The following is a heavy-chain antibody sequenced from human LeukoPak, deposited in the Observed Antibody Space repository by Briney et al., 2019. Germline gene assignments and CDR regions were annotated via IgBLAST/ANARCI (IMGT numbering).Heavy chain of an antibody. CDR2: INSDGSDI. CDR1: GFTFSRYW. Sequence: GGSLRLSCAASGFTFSRYWMHWVLQAPGRGLVWLSRINSDGSDISYADSVKGRFTISRDNAKNTVYLQMNSLRAEDTAVYYCARGSLGDGSLLVDYWGQGTLVTVSS. CDR3: ARGSLGDGSLLVDY. D-gene: IGHD1-26*01. V-gene: IGHV3-74*01. J-gene: IGHJ4*02.